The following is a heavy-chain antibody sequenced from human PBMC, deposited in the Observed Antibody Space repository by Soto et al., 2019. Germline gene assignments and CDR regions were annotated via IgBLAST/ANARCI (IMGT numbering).Heavy chain of an antibody. CDR2: ISYDGSNK. V-gene: IGHV3-30-3*01. CDR3: ANSGSYGVGVYYYGMDV. CDR1: GFTFSSYA. Sequence: PGGSLRLSCAASGFTFSSYAMHWVRQAPGKGLEWVAVISYDGSNKYYADSVKSRFTISRDNSKNTLYLQMNSLRAEDTTVYYCANSGSYGVGVYYYGMDVWGQGTTVTVSS. D-gene: IGHD1-26*01. J-gene: IGHJ6*02.